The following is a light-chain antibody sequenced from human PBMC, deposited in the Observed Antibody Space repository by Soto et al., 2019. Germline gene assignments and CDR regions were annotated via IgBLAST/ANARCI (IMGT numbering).Light chain of an antibody. CDR2: AAS. J-gene: IGKJ1*01. CDR1: QSISNY. V-gene: IGKV1-39*01. CDR3: QQSYSTLRT. Sequence: DIQMTQXXSXLXXXXXSIITIAXRASQSISNYLSWYQQKPGKAPKPLIYAASSLQSGVPSRFSGSGSGTDFTLTISSLQPEDFATYYCQQSYSTLRTFGQGTKVDI.